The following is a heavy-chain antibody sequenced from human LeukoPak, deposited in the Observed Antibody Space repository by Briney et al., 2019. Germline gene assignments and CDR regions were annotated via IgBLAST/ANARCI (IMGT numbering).Heavy chain of an antibody. V-gene: IGHV3-23*01. CDR2: ISGSGGST. CDR3: AKGEAGRDEWLTSY. J-gene: IGHJ4*02. Sequence: GGSLRLSCAASGFTFSSYAMSWVRQAPGKGLEWVSAISGSGGSTYYADSVKGRFTISRDNSKNTLYLQMNSLRAEDTAVYYCAKGEAGRDEWLTSYWGQGTLVTVSS. CDR1: GFTFSSYA. D-gene: IGHD6-19*01.